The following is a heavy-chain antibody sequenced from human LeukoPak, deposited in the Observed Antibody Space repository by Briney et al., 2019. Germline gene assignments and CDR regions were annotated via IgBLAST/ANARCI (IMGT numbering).Heavy chain of an antibody. V-gene: IGHV4-39*01. J-gene: IGHJ3*02. CDR1: GGSISSSSYY. Sequence: SETLSLTCTVSGGSISSSSYYWGWIRQPPEKGLEWIGSIYYSGSTYYNPSLKSRVTISVDTSKNQFSLKLSSVTAADTAVYYCASAAPGYSSSWYPDAFDIWGQGTMVTVSS. D-gene: IGHD6-13*01. CDR3: ASAAPGYSSSWYPDAFDI. CDR2: IYYSGST.